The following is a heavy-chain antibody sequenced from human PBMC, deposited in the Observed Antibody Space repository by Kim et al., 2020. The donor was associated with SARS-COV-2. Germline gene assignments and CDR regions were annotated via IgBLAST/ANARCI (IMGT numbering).Heavy chain of an antibody. J-gene: IGHJ6*02. D-gene: IGHD3-3*01. V-gene: IGHV1-18*04. CDR1: GYTFTSYG. CDR3: ARDTHYDFWRGSGMDV. CDR2: ISAYNGNT. Sequence: ASVKVSCKASGYTFTSYGISWVRQATGQGLEWMGWISAYNGNTNYAQKLQGRVTMTTDTSTSTAYMELRSLRSDDTAVYYCARDTHYDFWRGSGMDVWGQGTTVTVSS.